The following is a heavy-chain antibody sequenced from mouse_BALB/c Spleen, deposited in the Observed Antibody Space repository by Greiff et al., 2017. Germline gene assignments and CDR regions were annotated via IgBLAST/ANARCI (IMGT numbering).Heavy chain of an antibody. CDR3: TSYYDYASYAMDY. CDR1: GYTFTSYW. J-gene: IGHJ4*01. Sequence: LQQPGSELVRPGASVKLSCKASGYTFTSYWMHWVKQRPGQGLEWIGNIYPGSGSTNYDEKFKSKATLTVDTSSSTAYMQLSSLTSEDSAVYYCTSYYDYASYAMDYWGQGTSVTVSS. V-gene: IGHV1S22*01. D-gene: IGHD2-4*01. CDR2: IYPGSGST.